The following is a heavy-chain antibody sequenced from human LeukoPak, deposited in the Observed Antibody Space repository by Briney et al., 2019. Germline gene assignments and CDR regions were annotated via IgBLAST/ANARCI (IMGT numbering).Heavy chain of an antibody. CDR1: GFSISSGDYY. Sequence: PSETLSLTCTVSGFSISSGDYYWSWIRQPPGKGREWVGYIYYGGSTYYNPSLKSRVTISVDTSKNQFSLKLSSVTAADTAVYYCARDGDAYGDFHEGASWFHPWRQGTLVTVPS. CDR2: IYYGGST. D-gene: IGHD4-17*01. V-gene: IGHV4-30-4*01. CDR3: ARDGDAYGDFHEGASWFHP. J-gene: IGHJ5*02.